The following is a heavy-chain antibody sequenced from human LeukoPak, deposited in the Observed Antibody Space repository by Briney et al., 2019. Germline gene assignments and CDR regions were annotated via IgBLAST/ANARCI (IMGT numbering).Heavy chain of an antibody. Sequence: PGRSLRLSCAASGFTFSNYAMHWVRQAPGEGLEWVAAISYDGSNKYYADSVKGRFTISRDNSKNTLYLQMNSLRAEDTAVYYCAKDRGVPAAMRGLDYWGQGTLVTVSS. V-gene: IGHV3-30*04. CDR3: AKDRGVPAAMRGLDY. CDR1: GFTFSNYA. CDR2: ISYDGSNK. D-gene: IGHD2-2*01. J-gene: IGHJ4*02.